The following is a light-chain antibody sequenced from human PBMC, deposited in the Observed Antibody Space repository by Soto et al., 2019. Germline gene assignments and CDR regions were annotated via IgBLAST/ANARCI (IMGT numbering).Light chain of an antibody. V-gene: IGLV1-51*01. Sequence: QSVLTQPPSVSAAPGQKVTISCSGSSSNIGNSYVSWYQLLPGTAPKLLIYDNNKRPSGIPDRFSGSKSGTSATLGITGLQTGDEADYYCGTWDISLSGVVFGGGTKLTVL. CDR2: DNN. CDR3: GTWDISLSGVV. CDR1: SSNIGNSY. J-gene: IGLJ2*01.